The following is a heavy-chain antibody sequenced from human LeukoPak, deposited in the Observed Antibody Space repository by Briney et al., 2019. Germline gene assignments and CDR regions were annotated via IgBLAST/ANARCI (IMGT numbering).Heavy chain of an antibody. CDR2: IYHSGST. CDR1: GYSISSGYY. J-gene: IGHJ4*02. CDR3: ARHLGIAAAGLLYYFDY. Sequence: PSETLSLTCAVSGYSISSGYYWGWIRQPPGKGLEWIGSIYHSGSTYYNPSLKSRVTISVDTSKNQFSLKLSSVTAADTAVYYCARHLGIAAAGLLYYFDYWAQRTLVTVSS. V-gene: IGHV4-38-2*01. D-gene: IGHD6-13*01.